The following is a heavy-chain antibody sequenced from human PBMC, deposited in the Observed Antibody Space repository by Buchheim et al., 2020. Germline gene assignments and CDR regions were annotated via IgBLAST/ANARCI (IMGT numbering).Heavy chain of an antibody. V-gene: IGHV3-48*02. CDR3: ASWGYYDSSGYYYDYYYGMDV. Sequence: EVQLVESGGGLVQPGGSLRLSCAASGFTFSSYSMNWVRQAPGKGLEWVSYISSSSSTIYYADSVKGRFTISRDNAKNSLYLQMNSLRDEDTAVYYCASWGYYDSSGYYYDYYYGMDVWGQGTT. CDR1: GFTFSSYS. CDR2: ISSSSSTI. J-gene: IGHJ6*02. D-gene: IGHD3-22*01.